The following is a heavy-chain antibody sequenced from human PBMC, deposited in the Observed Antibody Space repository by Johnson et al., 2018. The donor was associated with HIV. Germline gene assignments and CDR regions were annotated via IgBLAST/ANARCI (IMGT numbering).Heavy chain of an antibody. J-gene: IGHJ3*02. V-gene: IGHV3-11*04. CDR2: ISSSGGTK. Sequence: QVQLVESGGGLVKPGGSLRLSCTASGFTFSDYYMTWIRQAPGKGLDWVSYISSSGGTKYYADSVKGRFTLSRDNSKNTLYLQMNSLRPEDTAVYYCARGYTIGAFDIWGQGTMVTVSS. CDR1: GFTFSDYY. CDR3: ARGYTIGAFDI. D-gene: IGHD3-3*01.